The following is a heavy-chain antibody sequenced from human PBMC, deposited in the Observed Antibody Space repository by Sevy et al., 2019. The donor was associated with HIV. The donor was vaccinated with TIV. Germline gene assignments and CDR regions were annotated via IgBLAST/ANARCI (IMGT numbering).Heavy chain of an antibody. CDR1: GFTFSDHY. V-gene: IGHV3-72*01. Sequence: GGSLRLSCAASGFTFSDHYMDWVRQAPGKGLEWVGRTRNKANSYTTEYAASVKGRFTISRDDSKNSLYLQMNSLKTEDTAVDYWARGGVGYYDSSGYYYGGYFDYWGQGTLVTVSS. D-gene: IGHD3-22*01. J-gene: IGHJ4*02. CDR2: TRNKANSYTT. CDR3: ARGGVGYYDSSGYYYGGYFDY.